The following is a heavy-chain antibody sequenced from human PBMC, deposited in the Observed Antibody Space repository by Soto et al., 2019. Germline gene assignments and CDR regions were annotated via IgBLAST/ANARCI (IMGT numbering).Heavy chain of an antibody. D-gene: IGHD6-19*01. J-gene: IGHJ4*02. CDR3: ARQGLDLDY. V-gene: IGHV4-39*01. Sequence: QLQLQESGPGLVKPSETLSLTCTVSGGSLSSSSYYWGWIRQPPGKGLGWIGSIYYSGSTCYNPSLKSRGTISVDTSQTQFSLTLSSVTAADTAVYYCARQGLDLDYWGQGTLVTVSS. CDR1: GGSLSSSSYY. CDR2: IYYSGST.